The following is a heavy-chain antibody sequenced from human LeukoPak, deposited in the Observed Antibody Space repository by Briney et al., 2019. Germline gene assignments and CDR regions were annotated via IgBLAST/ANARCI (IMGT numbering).Heavy chain of an antibody. J-gene: IGHJ4*02. CDR3: ARRLRGWLQLEDIWDY. CDR1: GGSISSGDYY. CDR2: IYYSGST. D-gene: IGHD5-12*01. V-gene: IGHV4-30-4*01. Sequence: PSQTLSLTCTVSGGSISSGDYYWSWIRQPPGKGLEWIGYIYYSGSTYYNPSLKSRVTISVDTSKNQFSLKLSSVTAADTAVYYCARRLRGWLQLEDIWDYWGQGTLVTVSS.